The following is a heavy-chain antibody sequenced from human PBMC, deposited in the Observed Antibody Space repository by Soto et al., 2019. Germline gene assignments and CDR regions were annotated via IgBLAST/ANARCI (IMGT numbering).Heavy chain of an antibody. J-gene: IGHJ4*02. Sequence: QLQLQESGPGLVKPSETLSLTCTVSGGSISSSSYYWGWIRQPPGKGLEWIGSIYYSGSTYYNPSLKSRVTISVDTSKNQFSLKLSSVTAADTAVYYCARRGIHIAAAGTFDYWGQGTLVTVSS. CDR1: GGSISSSSYY. V-gene: IGHV4-39*01. CDR2: IYYSGST. CDR3: ARRGIHIAAAGTFDY. D-gene: IGHD6-13*01.